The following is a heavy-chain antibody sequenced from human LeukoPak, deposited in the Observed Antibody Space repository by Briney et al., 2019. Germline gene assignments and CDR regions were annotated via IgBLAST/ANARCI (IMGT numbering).Heavy chain of an antibody. D-gene: IGHD1-1*01. CDR1: GFTFSSYG. CDR2: ISGSGGST. Sequence: QSGGSLRLSCAASGFTFSSYGMSWVRQAPGKGPEWVSTISGSGGSTYYADSVKGRFTISRGNSKNTLYLQMNRLRAEDTAVYYCAKDSELERYYYYNYYMDVWGKGTTVTISS. J-gene: IGHJ6*03. V-gene: IGHV3-23*01. CDR3: AKDSELERYYYYNYYMDV.